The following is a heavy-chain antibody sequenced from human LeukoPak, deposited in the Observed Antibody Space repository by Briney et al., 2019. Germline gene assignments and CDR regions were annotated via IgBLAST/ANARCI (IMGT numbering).Heavy chain of an antibody. CDR2: ISGSGDNT. V-gene: IGHV3-23*01. J-gene: IGHJ4*02. CDR1: GFTFSSYA. CDR3: AKDYYYYDSSGYYYA. D-gene: IGHD3-22*01. Sequence: GGSLRLSCAASGFTFSSYAMNWVRQAPGKGLEWVSAISGSGDNTYYADSVKGRFTISRDSSKNTLYLQMNSLRAEDTAVYYCAKDYYYYDSSGYYYAWGQGTLVTVSS.